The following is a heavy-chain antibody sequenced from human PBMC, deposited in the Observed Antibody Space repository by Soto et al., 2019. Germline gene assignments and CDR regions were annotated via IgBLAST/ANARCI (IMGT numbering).Heavy chain of an antibody. D-gene: IGHD2-2*01. J-gene: IGHJ3*02. CDR3: ARDFTFSDYCISTSCYAFDI. CDR2: IYYSGST. V-gene: IGHV4-30-4*08. CDR1: GGSMSSSSYY. Sequence: SETLSLTCTVSGGSMSSSSYYWDWIRQPPGKGLEWIGYIYYSGSTYYNPSLKSRVTISVGTSKNQFSLKLSSVTAADTAVYYCARDFTFSDYCISTSCYAFDIWGQGTMVTVSS.